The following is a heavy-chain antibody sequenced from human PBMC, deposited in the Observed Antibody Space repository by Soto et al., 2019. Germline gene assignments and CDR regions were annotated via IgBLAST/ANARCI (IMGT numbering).Heavy chain of an antibody. CDR2: ILPVFGPS. J-gene: IGHJ4*02. V-gene: IGHV1-69*12. Sequence: QLHLVQSGSEVKKPGSSVRVSCKTSGGTLSNYGLSWVRLAPGQGLEWMGGILPVFGPSNYAQKFQDRLTITADESTNTAYMDLTSLTSDDTAVYYCAREPSRYQSYCFDYWGQGTLVTVSS. CDR1: GGTLSNYG. CDR3: AREPSRYQSYCFDY. D-gene: IGHD2-2*01.